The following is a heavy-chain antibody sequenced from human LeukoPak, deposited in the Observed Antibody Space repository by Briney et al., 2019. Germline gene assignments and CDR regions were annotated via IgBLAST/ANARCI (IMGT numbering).Heavy chain of an antibody. J-gene: IGHJ6*03. CDR2: IKQDGSEK. CDR3: ARQRGYSYGYYYYYYMDV. Sequence: QPGGSLRLSCAASGFTFSSYWMSWVRQAPGKGLEWVANIKQDGSEKYYVDSVKGRFTISRDNAKNSLYLQMNSLRAEDTAVYYCARQRGYSYGYYYYYYMDVWGKGTTVTVSS. D-gene: IGHD5-18*01. V-gene: IGHV3-7*01. CDR1: GFTFSSYW.